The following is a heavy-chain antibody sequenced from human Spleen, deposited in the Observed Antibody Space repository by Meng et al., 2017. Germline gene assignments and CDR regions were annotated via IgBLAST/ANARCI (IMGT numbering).Heavy chain of an antibody. Sequence: GESLKISCAATGFTFSDYWMSWVRQAPGKGLEWVANIKQDGSEKYYVDSVKGRFTISRDNAKNSLYLQMNSLRAEDTAVYYCARGSATDDYGGPVDYWGQGTLVTVSS. CDR3: ARGSATDDYGGPVDY. V-gene: IGHV3-7*01. CDR1: GFTFSDYW. CDR2: IKQDGSEK. D-gene: IGHD4-23*01. J-gene: IGHJ4*02.